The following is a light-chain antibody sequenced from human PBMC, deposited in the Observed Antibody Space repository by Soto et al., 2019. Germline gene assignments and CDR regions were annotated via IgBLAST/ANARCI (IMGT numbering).Light chain of an antibody. CDR3: QQSYRAPPT. CDR1: LSFSKF. CDR2: AAS. J-gene: IGKJ2*01. V-gene: IGKV1-39*01. Sequence: DIQMTQSPSSLSASVGATVTITCRASLSFSKFLNWYQQKPGKAPKLLIYAASTLQSGVPSRFSGSGSGTDFTLTISSLQPEDFAIYYCQQSYRAPPTFGQGTKLEIK.